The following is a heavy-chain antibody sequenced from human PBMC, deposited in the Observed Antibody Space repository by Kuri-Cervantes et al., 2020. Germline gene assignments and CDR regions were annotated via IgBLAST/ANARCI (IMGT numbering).Heavy chain of an antibody. CDR2: INWNGGST. CDR1: GFTFDDYG. J-gene: IGHJ6*03. V-gene: IGHV3-20*04. CDR3: AILTSAAASSGYYYMDV. Sequence: GESLKISCAASGFTFDDYGMSWVRQAPGKGLEWVSGINWNGGSTGYADSVKGRFTISRDNAKNSLYLQMNSLRAEDTALYYCAILTSAAASSGYYYMDVWGKGTTVTVSS. D-gene: IGHD6-13*01.